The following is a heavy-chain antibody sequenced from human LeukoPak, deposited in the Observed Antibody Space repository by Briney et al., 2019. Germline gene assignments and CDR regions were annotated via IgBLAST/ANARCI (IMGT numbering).Heavy chain of an antibody. V-gene: IGHV3-53*04. J-gene: IGHJ3*01. CDR1: GFTVSSNY. CDR3: AGDLGAYSGSYPDAFDV. CDR2: IYSGGST. Sequence: GGSLRLSCAASGFTVSSNYMSWVRQAPGQGLEWVSVIYSGGSTYYADSVKGRFTISRHNSKNTLYLQMNSLRAEDTPLYYTAGDLGAYSGSYPDAFDVWGQGTMVTVSS. D-gene: IGHD1-26*01.